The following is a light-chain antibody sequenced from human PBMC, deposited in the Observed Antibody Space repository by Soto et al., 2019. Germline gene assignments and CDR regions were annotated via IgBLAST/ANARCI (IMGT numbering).Light chain of an antibody. Sequence: QSALPQPPSASGFPGHSVTISCTGSSSDVGNYNYVSWYQQHPGKAPKLMIYEVSKRPSGVPDRFSGSTSGNTASLTVSGLQAEDEADYFCSSYAGSTVVFGGGTKLTVL. V-gene: IGLV2-8*01. J-gene: IGLJ2*01. CDR1: SSDVGNYNY. CDR2: EVS. CDR3: SSYAGSTVV.